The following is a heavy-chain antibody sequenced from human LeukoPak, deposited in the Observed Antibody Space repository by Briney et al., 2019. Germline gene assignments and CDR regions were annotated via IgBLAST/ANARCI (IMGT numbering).Heavy chain of an antibody. V-gene: IGHV1-2*02. CDR2: INPNSGGT. Sequence: ASVKVSCKASGYTFTGYYTRWVRQAPGQGLEWMGWINPNSGGTNYAQKFQGRVTMTRDTSISTAYMELSRLRSDDTAVYYCAAVVVIYRSLDPWGQGTLVTVSS. D-gene: IGHD3-22*01. CDR3: AAVVVIYRSLDP. J-gene: IGHJ5*02. CDR1: GYTFTGYY.